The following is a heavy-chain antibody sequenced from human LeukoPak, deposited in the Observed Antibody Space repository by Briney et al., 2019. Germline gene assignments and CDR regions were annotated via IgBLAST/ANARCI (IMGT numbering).Heavy chain of an antibody. CDR3: ARVAAGCFDF. D-gene: IGHD6-13*01. CDR1: RASISTSY. J-gene: IGHJ3*01. CDR2: IDYSGTT. Sequence: PSEALSLTRTHPRASISTSYWSSIRQPPRQGLEWIGYIDYSGTTNYNPSLKRRVTMSIDTSKNQFSLKLSSVTAADTAVYYCARVAAGCFDFWGQGTMVTVSS. V-gene: IGHV4-59*01.